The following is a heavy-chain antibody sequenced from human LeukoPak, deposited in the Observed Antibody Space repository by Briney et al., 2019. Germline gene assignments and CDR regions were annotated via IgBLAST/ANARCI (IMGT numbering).Heavy chain of an antibody. J-gene: IGHJ4*02. CDR1: GFTFSSYG. CDR3: AKDHARYSDYAADY. Sequence: GGSLRLSCAASGFTFSSYGMHWVRQAPGKGLEWVAVISYDGSNKYYADSVKGRFTISRDNSKNTLYLQMNSLGAEDTAVYYCAKDHARYSDYAADYWGQGTLVTVSS. V-gene: IGHV3-30*18. D-gene: IGHD5-12*01. CDR2: ISYDGSNK.